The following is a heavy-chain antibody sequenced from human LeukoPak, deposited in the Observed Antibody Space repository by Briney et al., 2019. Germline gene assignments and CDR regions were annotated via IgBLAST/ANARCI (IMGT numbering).Heavy chain of an antibody. CDR3: ARRDYGDYFDY. V-gene: IGHV4-39*01. D-gene: IGHD4-17*01. Sequence: SETLSLTCTDSGGSLSSSNYYWGWIRQPPGKGLEWIGCIYYSGSTYYNPSLKSRVTISVDTSKNQFSLKLSSVTAADAAVYYCARRDYGDYFDYWGQGTLVTVSS. CDR2: IYYSGST. CDR1: GGSLSSSNYY. J-gene: IGHJ4*02.